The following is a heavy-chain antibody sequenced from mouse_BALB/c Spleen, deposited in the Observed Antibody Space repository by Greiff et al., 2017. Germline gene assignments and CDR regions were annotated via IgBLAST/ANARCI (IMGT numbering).Heavy chain of an antibody. J-gene: IGHJ4*01. V-gene: IGHV5-17*02. CDR2: ISSGSSTI. D-gene: IGHD2-4*01. CDR1: GFTFSSFG. CDR3: AREDYDYHYYAMDY. Sequence: EGHLVESGGGLVQPGGSRKLSCAASGFTFSSFGMHWVRQAPEKGLEWVAYISSGSSTIYYADTVKGRFTISRDNPKNTLFLQMTSLRSEDTAMYYCAREDYDYHYYAMDYWGQGTSVTVSS.